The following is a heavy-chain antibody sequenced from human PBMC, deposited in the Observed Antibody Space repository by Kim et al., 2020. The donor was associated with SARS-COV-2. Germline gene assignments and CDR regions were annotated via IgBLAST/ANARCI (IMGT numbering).Heavy chain of an antibody. D-gene: IGHD3-10*01. CDR1: GFTFSSYG. CDR3: AKDRMVRGVIGVPWFDP. Sequence: GGSLRLSCAASGFTFSSYGMHWVRQAPGKGLEWVAVISYDGSNKYYADSVKGRFTISRDNSKNTLYLQMNSLRAEDTAVYYCAKDRMVRGVIGVPWFDPWGHGTLVSVSS. J-gene: IGHJ5*02. V-gene: IGHV3-30*18. CDR2: ISYDGSNK.